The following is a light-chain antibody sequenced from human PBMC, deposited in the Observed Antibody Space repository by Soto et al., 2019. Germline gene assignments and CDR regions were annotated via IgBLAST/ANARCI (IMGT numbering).Light chain of an antibody. Sequence: EIVMTQYPATLYVSPGERATLSCRASQSVSRNLAWYQQKPGQAPRLLIYGASTRATGIPARFSGSGSGTEFPLTIISLQSEDFAVYYCQQYNNWHPLTFGQGTKVEIK. CDR3: QQYNNWHPLT. V-gene: IGKV3-15*01. CDR2: GAS. CDR1: QSVSRN. J-gene: IGKJ1*01.